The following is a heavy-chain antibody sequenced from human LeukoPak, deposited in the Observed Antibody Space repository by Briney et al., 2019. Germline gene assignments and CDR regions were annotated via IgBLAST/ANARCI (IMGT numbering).Heavy chain of an antibody. J-gene: IGHJ4*02. CDR3: AGGVYYDSSGYFDY. V-gene: IGHV1-69*13. CDR2: IIPIFGTA. Sequence: EASVKVSCKASGGTFSSYAISWARQAPGQGLEWMGGIIPIFGTANYAQKFQGRVTITADESTSTAYMELSSLRSEDTAVYYCAGGVYYDSSGYFDYWGQGTLVTVSS. CDR1: GGTFSSYA. D-gene: IGHD3-22*01.